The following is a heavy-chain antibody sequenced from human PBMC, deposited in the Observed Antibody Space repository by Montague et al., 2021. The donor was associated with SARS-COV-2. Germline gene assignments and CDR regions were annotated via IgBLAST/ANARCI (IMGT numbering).Heavy chain of an antibody. V-gene: IGHV4-39*01. J-gene: IGHJ3*02. D-gene: IGHD3-10*01. CDR3: ARHITGSGNAFDN. CDR1: GGSVSSSSYY. CDR2: IYYTGST. Sequence: SQSLSLTCTVYGGSVSSSSYYWGWIRQPPGKGWEWIGSIYYTGSTYHNPSLKSRVTISVDTSKNQFSLNLSSATAADKAVYYCARHITGSGNAFDNWGQGTMVTVSS.